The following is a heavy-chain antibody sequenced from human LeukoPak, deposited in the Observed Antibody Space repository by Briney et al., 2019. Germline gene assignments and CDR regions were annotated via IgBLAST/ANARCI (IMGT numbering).Heavy chain of an antibody. CDR1: GGSISSYY. Sequence: KPSETLSLTCTVSGGSISSYYWSWIRQPPGKGLEWIGYIYYSGSTNYNPSLESRVTISVDTSKNQFSLKLSSVTAADTAVYYCARDHPYCSGATCYPGSFDYWGQGTLVTVSS. CDR3: ARDHPYCSGATCYPGSFDY. J-gene: IGHJ4*02. CDR2: IYYSGST. V-gene: IGHV4-59*01. D-gene: IGHD2-15*01.